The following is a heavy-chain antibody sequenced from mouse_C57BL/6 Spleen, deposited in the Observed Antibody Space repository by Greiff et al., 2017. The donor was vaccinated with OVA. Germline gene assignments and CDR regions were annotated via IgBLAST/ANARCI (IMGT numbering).Heavy chain of an antibody. Sequence: EVNLVESGGGLVKPGGSLKLSCAASGFTFSDYGMHWVRQAPEKGLEWVAYISSGSSTIYYADTVKGRFTISRDNAKNTLFLQMTSLRSEDTAMYYCATNWDGYFDYWGQGTTLTVSS. V-gene: IGHV5-17*01. CDR3: ATNWDGYFDY. CDR2: ISSGSSTI. J-gene: IGHJ2*01. CDR1: GFTFSDYG. D-gene: IGHD4-1*01.